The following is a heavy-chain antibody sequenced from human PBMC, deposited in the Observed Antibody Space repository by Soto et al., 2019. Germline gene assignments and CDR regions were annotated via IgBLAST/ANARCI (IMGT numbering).Heavy chain of an antibody. CDR3: APEGSIAAREYNWFDP. J-gene: IGHJ5*02. Sequence: SETLSLTCTVSGGSISSSSYYWGWIRQPPGKGLEWIGSIYYSGSTYYNPSLKSRVTISVDTSKNQFSLKLSSVTAADTAVYYCAPEGSIAAREYNWFDPWGQGTLVTVSS. CDR1: GGSISSSSYY. CDR2: IYYSGST. D-gene: IGHD6-6*01. V-gene: IGHV4-39*01.